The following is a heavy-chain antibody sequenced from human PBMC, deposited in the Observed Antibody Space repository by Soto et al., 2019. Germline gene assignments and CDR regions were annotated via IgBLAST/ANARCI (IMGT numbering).Heavy chain of an antibody. CDR1: GGSISSGGYS. CDR2: IYHSGRT. CDR3: ARVPTP. Sequence: QLQLQESGSGLVKPSQTLSLTCAVSGGSISSGGYSWSWIRQPPGKGLEWIGYIYHSGRTIYNPSLKSRVTVSRGRSKNQISLKLSYVTAADTAVYFCARVPTPWGQGTLVTVSS. J-gene: IGHJ5*02. V-gene: IGHV4-30-2*01.